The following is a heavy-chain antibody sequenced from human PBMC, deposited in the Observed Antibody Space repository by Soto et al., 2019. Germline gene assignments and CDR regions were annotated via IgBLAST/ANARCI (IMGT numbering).Heavy chain of an antibody. V-gene: IGHV3-23*01. CDR1: GITFSSYA. CDR3: AKRNLVVRPPFDY. Sequence: GGSLRLSCAASGITFSSYAMSWVRQAPGKGLEWVSGISGSGSSLYYADSVKGRFTISRDNSKNTLDLQMNSLRAEDTAVYYCAKRNLVVRPPFDYWGQGTLVTVSS. J-gene: IGHJ4*02. CDR2: ISGSGSSL. D-gene: IGHD2-15*01.